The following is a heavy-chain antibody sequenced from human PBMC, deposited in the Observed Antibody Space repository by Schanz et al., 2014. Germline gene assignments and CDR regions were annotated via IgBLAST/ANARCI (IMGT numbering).Heavy chain of an antibody. Sequence: QVKLVESGGGVVQPGGSLRLSCATSGITFSGCGMHWVRQAPGKGLEWVSVIYRGGSTYYADSVKGRFTISRDNSKNTLYLQMNSLRAEDAAVYRCARDKNYDDSAEYGMDVWGQGTTVTVSS. CDR1: GITFSGCG. V-gene: IGHV3-NL1*01. J-gene: IGHJ6*02. CDR3: ARDKNYDDSAEYGMDV. D-gene: IGHD3-22*01. CDR2: IYRGGST.